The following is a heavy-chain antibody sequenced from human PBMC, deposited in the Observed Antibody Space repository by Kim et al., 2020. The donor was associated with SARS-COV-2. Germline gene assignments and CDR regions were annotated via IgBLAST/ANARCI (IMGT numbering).Heavy chain of an antibody. V-gene: IGHV3-33*01. J-gene: IGHJ4*02. Sequence: GGSLRLSCAASGFTFSSYGMHWVRQAPGKGLEWVAVIWYDGSNKYYADSVKGRFTISRDNSKNTLYLQMNSLRAEDTAVYYCARGPIVGATLDYWGQGTLVTVSS. CDR2: IWYDGSNK. CDR3: ARGPIVGATLDY. CDR1: GFTFSSYG. D-gene: IGHD1-26*01.